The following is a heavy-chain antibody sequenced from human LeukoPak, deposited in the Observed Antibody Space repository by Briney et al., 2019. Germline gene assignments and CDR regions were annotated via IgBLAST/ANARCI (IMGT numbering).Heavy chain of an antibody. CDR3: ARGRGSGNYYKSVLED. V-gene: IGHV4-59*02. CDR2: IYHSGGA. D-gene: IGHD3-10*01. Sequence: SETLSLTCSVSGASVSSYYYNWIRQSPGKPLEWIGYIYHSGGANYNPSRSSRDTISVETSKNHFSPRLNSVTAADTAVYFCARGRGSGNYYKSVLEDWGQGTLVTVSA. J-gene: IGHJ4*02. CDR1: GASVSSYY.